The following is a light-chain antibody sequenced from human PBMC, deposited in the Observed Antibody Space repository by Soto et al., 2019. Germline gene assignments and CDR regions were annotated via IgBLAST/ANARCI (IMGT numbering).Light chain of an antibody. V-gene: IGKV3D-15*01. CDR2: GAS. Sequence: DILMTQSPASLSVSTGERAILTCRASQNTSNYLDWYKQKPGQVPSLLIYGASTIHTGVSSSFSGSGSGTEFTLTITSLQPEDFATYFCQQDNSSPLTFGRGTTVEIK. CDR1: QNTSNY. CDR3: QQDNSSPLT. J-gene: IGKJ4*01.